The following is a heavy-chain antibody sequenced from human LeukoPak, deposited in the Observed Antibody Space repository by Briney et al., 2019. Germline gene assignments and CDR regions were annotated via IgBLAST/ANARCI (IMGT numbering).Heavy chain of an antibody. Sequence: GGSLRLSCAASGFTFSSFPMTWVRLAPGKGLEWVSTITGSGGSTYYAESVKGRFTISRDNSKNTLYLQMNSLRGEDTALYFCAKDLAGCSASWGQGTLVTVSS. J-gene: IGHJ4*02. CDR2: ITGSGGST. V-gene: IGHV3-23*01. CDR3: AKDLAGCSAS. D-gene: IGHD2-8*01. CDR1: GFTFSSFP.